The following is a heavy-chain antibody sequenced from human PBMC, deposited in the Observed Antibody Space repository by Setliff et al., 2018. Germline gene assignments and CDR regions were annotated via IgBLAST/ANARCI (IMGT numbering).Heavy chain of an antibody. Sequence: SLTCTVSGGSISSGNYYWSWIRQPAGKGLEWIGRAYTTGSTNFNPSLKSRVTISLDTSKNRISLELRSVTAADTAVYYCARDGHFAIITGQDTMDVWGQGTAVNVSS. J-gene: IGHJ6*02. CDR3: ARDGHFAIITGQDTMDV. D-gene: IGHD3-9*01. CDR1: GGSISSGNYY. CDR2: AYTTGST. V-gene: IGHV4-61*02.